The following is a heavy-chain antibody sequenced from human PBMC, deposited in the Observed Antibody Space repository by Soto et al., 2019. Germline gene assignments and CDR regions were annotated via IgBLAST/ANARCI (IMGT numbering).Heavy chain of an antibody. D-gene: IGHD2-2*02. CDR1: GFTFSSYG. Sequence: QTGGSLRLSCAASGFTFSSYGMHWVRQAPGKGLEWVAVIWYDGSNKYYADSVKGRFTISRDNSKNTLFLQMNSLRAEDTAVYFCATYTSLDYWGQGTLVTVSS. CDR3: ATYTSLDY. CDR2: IWYDGSNK. V-gene: IGHV3-33*01. J-gene: IGHJ4*02.